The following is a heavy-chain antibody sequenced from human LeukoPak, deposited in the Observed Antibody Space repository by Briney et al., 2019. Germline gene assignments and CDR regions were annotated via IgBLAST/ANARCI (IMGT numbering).Heavy chain of an antibody. CDR3: ARQLTAYDGGY. V-gene: IGHV3-48*01. J-gene: IGHJ4*02. CDR1: RFTFNSYG. CDR2: ISSSSSTI. Sequence: GGSLRLSCAASRFTFNSYGMNWVRQALGKGLEWVSYISSSSSTIYYADSVKGRFTISRDNAKNSLYLQMNSLRADDTAVYYCARQLTAYDGGYWGQGTLVTVSS. D-gene: IGHD1-14*01.